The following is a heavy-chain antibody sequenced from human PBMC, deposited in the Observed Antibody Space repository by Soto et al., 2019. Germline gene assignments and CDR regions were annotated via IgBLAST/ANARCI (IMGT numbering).Heavy chain of an antibody. J-gene: IGHJ4*02. Sequence: PGGSLRLSCAASGFTFSSYAMHWVRQAPGKGLEWVAVISYDGSNKYYADSVKGRFTISRDNSKNTLYLQMNSLRAEDTAVYYCAREDRQWPDYWGQGTLVTVSS. D-gene: IGHD6-19*01. CDR3: AREDRQWPDY. CDR1: GFTFSSYA. V-gene: IGHV3-30-3*01. CDR2: ISYDGSNK.